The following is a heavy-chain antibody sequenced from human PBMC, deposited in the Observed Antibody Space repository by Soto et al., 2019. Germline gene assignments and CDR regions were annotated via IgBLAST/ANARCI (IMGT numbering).Heavy chain of an antibody. J-gene: IGHJ4*02. CDR2: MNPNSGNT. V-gene: IGHV1-8*01. CDR1: GYTFTSYD. D-gene: IGHD3-22*01. Sequence: ASVKVSCKASGYTFTSYDINWVRQATGQGLEWMGWMNPNSGNTGYAQKFQGRVTMTRNTSISTAHMELSSLRSEDTALYYCARAYRVAVVYPVIGYWGQGTLVTVS. CDR3: ARAYRVAVVYPVIGY.